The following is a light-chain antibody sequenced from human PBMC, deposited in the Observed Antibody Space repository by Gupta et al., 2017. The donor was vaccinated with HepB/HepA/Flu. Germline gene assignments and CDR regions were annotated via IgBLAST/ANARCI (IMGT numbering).Light chain of an antibody. CDR3: AAWDDSLNGVV. CDR2: SNN. Sequence: QSVLTQPPSASGIPGQRVTISCSGSSSNIGSNTVNWYQQLPGTAPKLLIYSNNQRPSGVPARFSGSKSGTSASLAISGLQSEDEADYYCAAWDDSLNGVVFGGGTKLTVL. CDR1: SSNIGSNT. J-gene: IGLJ2*01. V-gene: IGLV1-44*01.